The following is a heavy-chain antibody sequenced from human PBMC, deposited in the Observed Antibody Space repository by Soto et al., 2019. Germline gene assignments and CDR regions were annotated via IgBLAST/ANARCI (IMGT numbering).Heavy chain of an antibody. Sequence: ASVKVSCKASGYTFTSYALHWVRQAPGQRLEWTGWINAGNGNTKYSQKFQGRVTITRDTSASTAYMELSSLRSEDTAVYYCACGRAVTTSWALLDYWGQGTLVTVSS. V-gene: IGHV1-3*01. CDR1: GYTFTSYA. J-gene: IGHJ4*01. CDR3: ACGRAVTTSWALLDY. D-gene: IGHD4-17*01. CDR2: INAGNGNT.